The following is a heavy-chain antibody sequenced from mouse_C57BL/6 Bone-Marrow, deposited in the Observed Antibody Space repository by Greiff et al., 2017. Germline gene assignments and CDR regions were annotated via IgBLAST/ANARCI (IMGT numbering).Heavy chain of an antibody. D-gene: IGHD1-1*01. J-gene: IGHJ4*01. Sequence: QVQLQQPGAELVKPGASVKMSCKASGYTFTSYWITWVKQRPGQGLEWIGDIYPGSGSTNYNEKFKSKATLTVDTSSSTAYMQLSSLTSEDSAVYYCARDPYYGSSEYDAMDYWGQGTSVTVSS. V-gene: IGHV1-55*01. CDR3: ARDPYYGSSEYDAMDY. CDR2: IYPGSGST. CDR1: GYTFTSYW.